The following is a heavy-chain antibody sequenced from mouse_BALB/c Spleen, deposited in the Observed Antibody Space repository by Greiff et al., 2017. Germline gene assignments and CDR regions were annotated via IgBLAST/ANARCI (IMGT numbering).Heavy chain of an antibody. CDR1: GFTFSDYY. CDR2: ISDGGSYT. Sequence: DVKLVESGGGLVKPGGSLKLSCAASGFTFSDYYMYWVRQTPEKRLEWVATISDGGSYTYYPDSVKGRFTISRDNAKNNLYLQMSSLKSEDTAMYYCARGREMDYWGQGTSVTVSS. V-gene: IGHV5-4*02. J-gene: IGHJ4*01. CDR3: ARGREMDY.